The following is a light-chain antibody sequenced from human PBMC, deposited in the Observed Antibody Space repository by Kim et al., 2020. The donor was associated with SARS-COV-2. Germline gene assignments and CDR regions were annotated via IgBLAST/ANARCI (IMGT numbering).Light chain of an antibody. V-gene: IGKV1-9*01. CDR1: QDISKY. Sequence: ASVGDRVTITCRATQDISKYLAWYQQRPGKAPRLLIHSASTLQSGIPSRFRGTGSGTEFTLTLSSLQPEDFATYYCHQLSSHPFTFGGGTKVDIK. J-gene: IGKJ4*01. CDR2: SAS. CDR3: HQLSSHPFT.